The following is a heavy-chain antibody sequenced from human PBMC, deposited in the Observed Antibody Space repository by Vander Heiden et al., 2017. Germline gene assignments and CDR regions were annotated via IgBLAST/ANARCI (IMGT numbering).Heavy chain of an antibody. D-gene: IGHD3-16*01. V-gene: IGHV3-21*01. CDR1: GFTFSSYS. CDR2: ISSSSSYI. J-gene: IGHJ4*02. CDR3: ARAPRGWGDDY. Sequence: EVQLVESGGGLVKPGGSLRLSCAASGFTFSSYSMNWVRQAPGKGVGGVSSISSSSSYIYDADSGKGRFNIARDNAKNSLYMQMKRMRAEDTAVYYGARAPRGWGDDYWGQGTMVTVYS.